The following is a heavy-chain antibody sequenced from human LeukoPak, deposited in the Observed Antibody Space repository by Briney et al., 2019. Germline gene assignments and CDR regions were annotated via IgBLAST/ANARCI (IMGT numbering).Heavy chain of an antibody. V-gene: IGHV4-61*02. J-gene: IGHJ4*02. Sequence: SQTLSLTCTVSGGSLSSGSYYWSWIRQPAGKGLEWIGRIYTSGSTNYNPSLKSRVTISVDTSKNQFSLKLSSVTAADTAVYYCAREGYYDSSGYTLFDYWGQGTLVTVSS. CDR1: GGSLSSGSYY. CDR2: IYTSGST. D-gene: IGHD3-22*01. CDR3: AREGYYDSSGYTLFDY.